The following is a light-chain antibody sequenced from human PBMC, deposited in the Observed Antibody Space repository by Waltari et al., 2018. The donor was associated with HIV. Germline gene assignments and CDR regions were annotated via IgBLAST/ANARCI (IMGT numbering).Light chain of an antibody. CDR2: DVS. V-gene: IGLV2-14*03. CDR1: SSDVGGYNY. Sequence: QSALTQPASVSGSPGQSITISCTGTSSDVGGYNYVSWYQQHPGKAPKLMIYDVSNRPSGVSKRFSGSKAGNTASLTISGRQADDEADDYCSSYTSSSTRVFGTGTKVTVL. J-gene: IGLJ1*01. CDR3: SSYTSSSTRV.